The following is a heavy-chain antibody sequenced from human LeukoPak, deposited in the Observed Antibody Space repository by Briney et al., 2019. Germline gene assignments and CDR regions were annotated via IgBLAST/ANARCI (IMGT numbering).Heavy chain of an antibody. D-gene: IGHD2-2*01. V-gene: IGHV3-30*04. CDR2: ISYDGSNK. CDR1: GFSFTSYV. J-gene: IGHJ4*02. CDR3: ARGDCSSTSCGTGDY. Sequence: GGALRLSCAASGFSFTSYVMYWGRQAPGKGLGWGALISYDGSNKYYADSVKGRFTISRDNSKNTLYLQMNSLRAEDTAVYDCARGDCSSTSCGTGDYWGQGTLVTVSS.